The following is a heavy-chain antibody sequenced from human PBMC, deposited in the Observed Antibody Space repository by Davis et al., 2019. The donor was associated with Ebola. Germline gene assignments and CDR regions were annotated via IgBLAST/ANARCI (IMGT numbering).Heavy chain of an antibody. D-gene: IGHD3-22*01. CDR3: ARDLGDYYYDSSGYIDY. CDR1: GFTFSSYG. CDR2: ISGSGGST. Sequence: PGGSLRLSCAASGFTFSSYGMHWVRQAPGKGLEWVSAISGSGGSTYYADSVKGRFTISRDNSKNTLYLQMNSLRAEDTAVYYCARDLGDYYYDSSGYIDYWGQGTLVTVSS. J-gene: IGHJ4*02. V-gene: IGHV3-23*01.